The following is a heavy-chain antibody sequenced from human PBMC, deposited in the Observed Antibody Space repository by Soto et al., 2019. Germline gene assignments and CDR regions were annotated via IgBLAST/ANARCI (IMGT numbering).Heavy chain of an antibody. CDR3: AKDLSPYCSGGSCYSGVGWFDP. D-gene: IGHD2-15*01. J-gene: IGHJ5*02. CDR2: IRGRGGGT. Sequence: EVQLLESGGGLVQPGGSLRLSCAASGFTFSSYAMSWVRQAPGKGLEWVSVIRGRGGGTYYADSVKGRFTISRDNSKNTLYLQMNSLRAEDTAVYYCAKDLSPYCSGGSCYSGVGWFDPWGQGTLVTVSS. CDR1: GFTFSSYA. V-gene: IGHV3-23*01.